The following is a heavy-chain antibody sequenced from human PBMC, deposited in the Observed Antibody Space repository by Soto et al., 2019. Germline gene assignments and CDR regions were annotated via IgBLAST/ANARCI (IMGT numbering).Heavy chain of an antibody. CDR2: ISYDGSNK. CDR1: GFTFSSYA. J-gene: IGHJ4*02. V-gene: IGHV3-30*09. Sequence: PGGSLRLSCAASGFTFSSYAMHWVRQAPGKGLEWVAVISYDGSNKYYADSVKGRFAISRDNSKNTLYLQMNSLRAEDTAVYYCAREGEALDGYKPPLDHWGQGTLVTVSS. D-gene: IGHD5-12*01. CDR3: AREGEALDGYKPPLDH.